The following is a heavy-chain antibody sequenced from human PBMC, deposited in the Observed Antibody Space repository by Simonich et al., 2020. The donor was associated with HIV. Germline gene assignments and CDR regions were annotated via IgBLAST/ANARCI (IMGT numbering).Heavy chain of an antibody. D-gene: IGHD3-10*01. CDR2: FSWNSGSI. CDR3: AKDKGAYYGSGSPVY. CDR1: GFTFDDYA. J-gene: IGHJ4*02. Sequence: EVQLVESGGGLVQPGRSLRLSCAASGFTFDDYAMHWVRQATGKGLEWVSGFSWNSGSIGDADSVKGRITISRDNAKNSLYLQMNSLRAEDTALYYCAKDKGAYYGSGSPVYWGQGTLVTVSS. V-gene: IGHV3-9*01.